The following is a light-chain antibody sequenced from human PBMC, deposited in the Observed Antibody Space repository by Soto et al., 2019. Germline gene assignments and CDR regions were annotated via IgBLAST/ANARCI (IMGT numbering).Light chain of an antibody. CDR3: QQYENLPT. Sequence: DIQMTQSTSTLSASLGARVTITCQASQNINNYLNWYQQKPGRAPKLLIYDASNLEAGVPSRFRGSGSGTDFTFTISRLQPEDIATYYCQQYENLPTFGQGTRLEIK. V-gene: IGKV1-33*01. CDR2: DAS. J-gene: IGKJ5*01. CDR1: QNINNY.